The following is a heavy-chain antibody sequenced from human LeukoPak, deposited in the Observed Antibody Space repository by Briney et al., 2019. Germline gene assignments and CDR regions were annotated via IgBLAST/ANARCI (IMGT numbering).Heavy chain of an antibody. D-gene: IGHD5-18*01. CDR3: ARTAMVTGYYYYGMDV. V-gene: IGHV4-59*01. J-gene: IGHJ6*02. Sequence: SETLSLTCTVSGGSIGSYYWSWIRQPPGKGLEWIGYIYYSGSTNYNPSLKSRVTISVDTSKNQFSLKLSSVTAADTAVYYCARTAMVTGYYYYGMDVWGQGTTVTVSS. CDR1: GGSIGSYY. CDR2: IYYSGST.